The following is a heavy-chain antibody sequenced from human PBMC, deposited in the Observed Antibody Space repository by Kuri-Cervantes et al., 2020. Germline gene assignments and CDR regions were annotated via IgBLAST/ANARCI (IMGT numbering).Heavy chain of an antibody. J-gene: IGHJ2*01. CDR3: ATDRRWPSGYLDL. CDR1: GFTFSSYG. Sequence: GESLKISCAASGFTFSSYGMHWVRQAPGKGLEWVAVIWYDGSNKYYADSVKGRFTASRDNSKNTLYLQMNSLRVEDTAVYYCATDRRWPSGYLDLWGRGTLVTVSS. D-gene: IGHD3-16*02. V-gene: IGHV3-33*01. CDR2: IWYDGSNK.